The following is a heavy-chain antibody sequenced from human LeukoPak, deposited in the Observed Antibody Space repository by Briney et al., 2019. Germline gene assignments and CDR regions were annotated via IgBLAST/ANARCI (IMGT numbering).Heavy chain of an antibody. Sequence: SETLSLTCTVSGYSISSGYYWGWIRQPPGKGLEWIGSIYHSGSTYYNPSLKSRVTISVDTSKNQFSLKLSSVTAADTAVYYCARDGGSYYPFPFDYWGQGTLVTVSS. V-gene: IGHV4-38-2*02. CDR2: IYHSGST. CDR3: ARDGGSYYPFPFDY. D-gene: IGHD1-26*01. J-gene: IGHJ4*02. CDR1: GYSISSGYY.